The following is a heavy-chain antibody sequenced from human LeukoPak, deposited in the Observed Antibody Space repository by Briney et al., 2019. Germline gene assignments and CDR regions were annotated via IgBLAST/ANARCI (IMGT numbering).Heavy chain of an antibody. CDR2: IFNGGST. CDR1: GFTVSNNY. V-gene: IGHV3-53*01. J-gene: IGHJ1*01. Sequence: GGSLRLSCAASGFTVSNNYMSWVRQAPGKGLEWVSVIFNGGSTYYADSVKGRFTISRDNSKNTLYLQMNSLRAEDTAVYYCATSIVGLTYDEHFQHWGQGTLVTVSS. D-gene: IGHD1-26*01. CDR3: ATSIVGLTYDEHFQH.